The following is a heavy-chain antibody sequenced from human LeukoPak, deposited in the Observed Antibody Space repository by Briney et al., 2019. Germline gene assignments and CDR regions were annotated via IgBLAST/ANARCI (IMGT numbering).Heavy chain of an antibody. Sequence: GSVKVSCKASVYTFTSYGISWVRQAPGQGLEWMGWISAYNGNTNYAQKLQGRVTMTTDTSTSTAYMELRSLRSDDTAVYYCARGRTIAAARPAYDYWGQGTLVRVSS. D-gene: IGHD6-13*01. V-gene: IGHV1-18*01. CDR2: ISAYNGNT. J-gene: IGHJ4*02. CDR1: VYTFTSYG. CDR3: ARGRTIAAARPAYDY.